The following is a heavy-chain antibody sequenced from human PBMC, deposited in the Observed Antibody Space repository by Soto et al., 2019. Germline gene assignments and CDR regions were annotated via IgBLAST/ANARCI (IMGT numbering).Heavy chain of an antibody. CDR1: GFTFSSYS. CDR2: ISSSSSYI. J-gene: IGHJ6*01. Sequence: EVQLVESGGGLVKPGGSLRLSCAASGFTFSSYSMNWVRQAPGKGLEWVSSISSSSSYIYYADSVKGRFTISRDNAKNSLYLQMNSLRAEDTAVYYCARSKAELRYFDWLNYYYYGMDVW. D-gene: IGHD3-9*01. CDR3: ARSKAELRYFDWLNYYYYGMDV. V-gene: IGHV3-21*01.